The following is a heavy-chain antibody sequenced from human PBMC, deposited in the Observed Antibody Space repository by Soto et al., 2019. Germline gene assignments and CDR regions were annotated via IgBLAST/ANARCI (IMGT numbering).Heavy chain of an antibody. J-gene: IGHJ6*02. CDR3: ARSQGSSTSLEIYYSYYYGMDV. Sequence: QVQLVQSGAGVKKPGSSVRVSCTASGGTFGSYAISWVRQAPGQGLEWMGGIIPIPGTANYAKKFQGRATIVADESTSTAYMVLSSLKSENTAVYDCARSQGSSTSLEIYYSYYYGMDVWGQGTTVTVSS. CDR1: GGTFGSYA. V-gene: IGHV1-69*01. D-gene: IGHD2-2*01. CDR2: IIPIPGTA.